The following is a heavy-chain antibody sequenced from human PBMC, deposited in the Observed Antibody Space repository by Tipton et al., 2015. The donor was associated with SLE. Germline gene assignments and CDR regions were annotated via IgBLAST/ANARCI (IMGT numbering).Heavy chain of an antibody. CDR3: ARVIGEKYLALFDH. CDR1: GGSISNSNSF. CDR2: VFYSGTS. J-gene: IGHJ4*02. V-gene: IGHV4-39*07. Sequence: TLSLTCTFSGGSISNSNSFWGWIRQPPGKGLEWIGGVFYSGTSYYNPSLKSRVTISVDTSKNQFSLKLTSVTAADTAVYYCARVIGEKYLALFDHWGQGTLVTVSS. D-gene: IGHD3-22*01.